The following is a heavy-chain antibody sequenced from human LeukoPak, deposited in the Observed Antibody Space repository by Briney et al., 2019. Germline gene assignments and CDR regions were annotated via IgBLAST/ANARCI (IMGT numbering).Heavy chain of an antibody. J-gene: IGHJ4*02. D-gene: IGHD4-11*01. V-gene: IGHV3-33*06. CDR3: AKAAQRAFDYSNSLEY. CDR2: IWSDASNK. CDR1: GFTFSHFG. Sequence: PGTSLTLSCETSGFTFSHFGMHWVRQAPGKGLEWVSVIWSDASNKYYADSVKGRFTISRDNFKRTVSLEMNSLRAEDTAVYYCAKAAQRAFDYSNSLEYWGQGSLVIVSS.